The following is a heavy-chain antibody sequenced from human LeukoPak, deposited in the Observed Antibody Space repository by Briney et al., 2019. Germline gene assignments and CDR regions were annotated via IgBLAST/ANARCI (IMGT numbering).Heavy chain of an antibody. CDR3: ARMMVLWFGELSTANDY. V-gene: IGHV1-2*02. D-gene: IGHD3-10*01. CDR1: GYTFTGYY. Sequence: ASVKPSCKASGYTFTGYYMHWVRKAPGQGLEWMGWINPNSGGTNYAQKFQGRVTMTRDTSISTAYMELSRLRSDDTAVYYCARMMVLWFGELSTANDYWGQGTLVTVSS. CDR2: INPNSGGT. J-gene: IGHJ4*02.